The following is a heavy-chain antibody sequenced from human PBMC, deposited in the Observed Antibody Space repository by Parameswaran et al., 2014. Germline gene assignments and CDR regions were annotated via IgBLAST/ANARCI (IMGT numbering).Heavy chain of an antibody. V-gene: IGHV1-18*01. Sequence: WVRQAPGQGLEWMGWISAYNGNTHYAQKLQGRVTMTTDTSTNTAYMELRSLRSDDTAVYYCARSRRGVVTPGTIDYWGQGTLVTVSS. J-gene: IGHJ4*02. D-gene: IGHD4-23*01. CDR3: ARSRRGVVTPGTIDY. CDR2: ISAYNGNT.